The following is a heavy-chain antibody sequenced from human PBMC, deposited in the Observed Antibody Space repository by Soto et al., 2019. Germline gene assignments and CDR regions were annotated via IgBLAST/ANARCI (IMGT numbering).Heavy chain of an antibody. Sequence: QVQLVQSGAEVKKPGASVKVSCKASGYTFTGYYMHWVRQAPGQGLEWMGWINPNSGGTNYAQKFQGRVTMTRDTSISTAYMELSRLRSDDTAVYYCARETYYYDSSGYSPRFDYWGRGTLVTVSS. J-gene: IGHJ4*02. CDR2: INPNSGGT. CDR3: ARETYYYDSSGYSPRFDY. CDR1: GYTFTGYY. V-gene: IGHV1-2*02. D-gene: IGHD3-22*01.